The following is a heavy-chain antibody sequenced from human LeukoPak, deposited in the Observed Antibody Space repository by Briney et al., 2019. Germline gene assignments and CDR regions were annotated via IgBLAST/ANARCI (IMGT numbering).Heavy chain of an antibody. CDR2: FDPEDGET. D-gene: IGHD1-26*01. CDR3: ATGSRGSYGYYYGMDV. Sequence: ASVKVSCKVSGYTLTELSMHWVRQAPGKGLEWMGGFDPEDGETIYAQKFQGRVTMTEDTSTDTAYMELSSLRSEDTAVYYCATGSRGSYGYYYGMDVWGRGTTVTVSS. CDR1: GYTLTELS. V-gene: IGHV1-24*01. J-gene: IGHJ6*02.